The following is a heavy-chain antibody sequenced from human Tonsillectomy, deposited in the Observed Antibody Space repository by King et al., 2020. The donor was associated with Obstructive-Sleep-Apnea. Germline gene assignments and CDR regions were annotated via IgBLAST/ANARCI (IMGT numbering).Heavy chain of an antibody. J-gene: IGHJ6*02. V-gene: IGHV1-2*04. Sequence: QLVQSGAEVKKPGASVKVSCKASGYTFTGYYMHWVRQAPGQGLEWMGWINPNSGGTNYAQKFQGWVTMTRDTSISTAYMELSRLRSDDTAVYYCARADSKISLELWYPLGGMDVWGQGTTVTVSS. CDR2: INPNSGGT. CDR1: GYTFTGYY. CDR3: ARADSKISLELWYPLGGMDV. D-gene: IGHD5-18*01.